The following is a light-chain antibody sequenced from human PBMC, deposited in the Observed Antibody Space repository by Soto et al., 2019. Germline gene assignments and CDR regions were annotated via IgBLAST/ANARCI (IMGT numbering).Light chain of an antibody. CDR3: QQYTSCRT. CDR2: GAS. Sequence: EIVMTQSPATLSVSPGERATLSCRASQSIRSNLAWYHQKPGQTPRRLIYGASTRDAGIPARFSGSGSGTEFTLTISSLQSADFAVYYCQQYTSCRTFGQGPKVEI. CDR1: QSIRSN. J-gene: IGKJ1*01. V-gene: IGKV3-15*01.